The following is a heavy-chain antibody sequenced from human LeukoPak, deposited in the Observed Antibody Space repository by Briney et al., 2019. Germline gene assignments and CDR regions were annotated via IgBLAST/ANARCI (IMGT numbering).Heavy chain of an antibody. D-gene: IGHD6-19*01. V-gene: IGHV4-34*01. J-gene: IGHJ3*01. CDR3: ARVTSGR. CDR1: GGSFSGYY. CDR2: INHSGST. Sequence: SETLSLTCSVYGGSFSGYYWSWIRQPPGKGLEWIGEINHSGSTNYNPPLKSRVTISVDTSKNQFSLKLSSVTAADTAVYYCARVTSGRWGQGTMVTVSS.